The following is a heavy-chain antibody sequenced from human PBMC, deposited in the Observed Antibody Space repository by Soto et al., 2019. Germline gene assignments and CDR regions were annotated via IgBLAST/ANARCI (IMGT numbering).Heavy chain of an antibody. CDR2: IYTGGTT. CDR1: GFICSSYD. Sequence: AGGSLRLSCAASGFICSSYDMSWVRQAPGKGLEWVSVIYTGGTTYYAGSVQGRFTISRDNSNNMLYLQMNSLRAEDSALYYCARPNGGWLMNSYYYYAMDVWGQGTTVTVSS. D-gene: IGHD6-19*01. J-gene: IGHJ6*02. V-gene: IGHV3-53*01. CDR3: ARPNGGWLMNSYYYYAMDV.